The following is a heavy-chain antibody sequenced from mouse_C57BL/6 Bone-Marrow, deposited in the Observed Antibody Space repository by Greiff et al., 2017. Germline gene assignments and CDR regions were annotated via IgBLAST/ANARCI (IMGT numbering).Heavy chain of an antibody. D-gene: IGHD3-2*02. V-gene: IGHV10-1*01. CDR3: VRQQQLRLRDAMDY. CDR2: IRSKSNNYAT. Sequence: EVKLVESGGGLVQPKGSLKLSCAASGFSFNTYAMNWVRQAPGKGLEWVARIRSKSNNYATYYADSVKDRFTISRDDSESMLYLQMNNLKTEDTAMYYCVRQQQLRLRDAMDYWGQGTSVTVSS. J-gene: IGHJ4*01. CDR1: GFSFNTYA.